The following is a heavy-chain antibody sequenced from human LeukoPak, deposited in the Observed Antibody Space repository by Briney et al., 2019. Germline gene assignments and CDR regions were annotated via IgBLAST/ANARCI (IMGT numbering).Heavy chain of an antibody. CDR3: ARAPSKGYSGYGSHNTRMGHFDY. Sequence: SETLSLTCTVSGGSISSSSYYWGWIRQPPGKGLEWIGSIYYSGSTYYNPSLKSRVTISIDTSKNQFSLRLSSVTAADTAMYYCARAPSKGYSGYGSHNTRMGHFDYWGQGTLVIVSS. D-gene: IGHD5-12*01. CDR1: GGSISSSSYY. J-gene: IGHJ4*02. V-gene: IGHV4-39*07. CDR2: IYYSGST.